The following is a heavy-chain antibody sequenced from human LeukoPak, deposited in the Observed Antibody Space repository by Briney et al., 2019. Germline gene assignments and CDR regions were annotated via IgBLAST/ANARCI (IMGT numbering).Heavy chain of an antibody. CDR2: IYTSGST. V-gene: IGHV4-61*02. J-gene: IGHJ5*02. Sequence: PSETLSLTCTVSGGSISSGNYYWSWIRQPAGKGLEWIGRIYTSGSTNYNPSLKSRVTISVDTSKNQFSLRLSSVTAADTAVYYCARGVRHYNWFDPWGQGTLITVSS. CDR1: GGSISSGNYY. D-gene: IGHD3-10*01. CDR3: ARGVRHYNWFDP.